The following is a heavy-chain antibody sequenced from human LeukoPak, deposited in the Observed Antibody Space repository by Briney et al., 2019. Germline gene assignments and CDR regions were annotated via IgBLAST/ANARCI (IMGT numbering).Heavy chain of an antibody. Sequence: GGSLRLSCAASGFIFDNYRMSWVRQAPGKGLEWVSTVNADGGNTYYADSVKGRFTISTDNSKSTLILQMNSLRVEDTALYYCTKRVKYGGTWDHFADWGQGTLVTVSS. CDR1: GFIFDNYR. CDR2: VNADGGNT. CDR3: TKRVKYGGTWDHFAD. V-gene: IGHV3-23*01. D-gene: IGHD1-26*01. J-gene: IGHJ4*02.